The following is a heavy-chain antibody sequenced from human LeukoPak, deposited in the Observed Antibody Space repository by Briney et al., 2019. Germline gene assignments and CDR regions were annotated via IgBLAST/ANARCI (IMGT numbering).Heavy chain of an antibody. Sequence: GGSLRLSCAASGFTFSSYAMHWGRQAPGKGLEWVAVISYDGSNKYYADSVKGRFTISRDNSKNTLYPQMNSLRAEDTAVYYCANEKSPLTMIVVDSMPDDYWGQGTLVTVSS. CDR3: ANEKSPLTMIVVDSMPDDY. D-gene: IGHD3-22*01. CDR2: ISYDGSNK. J-gene: IGHJ4*02. V-gene: IGHV3-30-3*02. CDR1: GFTFSSYA.